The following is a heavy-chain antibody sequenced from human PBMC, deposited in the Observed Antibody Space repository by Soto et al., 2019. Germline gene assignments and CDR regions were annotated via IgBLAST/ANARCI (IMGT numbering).Heavy chain of an antibody. Sequence: EVQLVQSGAEVKKPGATLKISCKGSGYSFTSYWIDWVRQRPGKGLEWMGISHPADSDTRHSPSFQGQVTNSADKSISTAYLQWSRLKASDTAMYYCARSLGYCSGGSCYSDAFDICGQGTLVTVSS. V-gene: IGHV5-51*01. J-gene: IGHJ3*02. CDR2: SHPADSDT. CDR3: ARSLGYCSGGSCYSDAFDI. D-gene: IGHD2-15*01. CDR1: GYSFTSYW.